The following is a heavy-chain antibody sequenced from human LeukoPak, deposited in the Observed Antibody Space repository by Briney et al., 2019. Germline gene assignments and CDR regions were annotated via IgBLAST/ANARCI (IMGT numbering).Heavy chain of an antibody. CDR3: ARGYCGGDCYFVEYFDY. J-gene: IGHJ4*02. CDR1: GYSFTSYW. V-gene: IGHV5-51*01. CDR2: IYPGDSDT. D-gene: IGHD2-21*02. Sequence: GQSLKISCKGSGYSFTSYWIGWVRLMPGTGLEWMGIIYPGDSDTRYSPSFQGQVTISADKSISTAYLQWSSLKASDTAMYYCARGYCGGDCYFVEYFDYWGQGPLVTVSS.